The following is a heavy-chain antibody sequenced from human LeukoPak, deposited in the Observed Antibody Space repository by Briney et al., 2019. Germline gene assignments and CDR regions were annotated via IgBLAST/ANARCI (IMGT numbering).Heavy chain of an antibody. V-gene: IGHV3-7*01. CDR3: ARDHSYDYVWGSYEDV. CDR1: GFTFSSYW. CDR2: IKQDGSEK. J-gene: IGHJ6*04. Sequence: GGSLRLSCAASGFTFSSYWMSWVRQAPGKGLEWVANIKQDGSEKYYVDSVKGRFTISRDNAKNPLYLQMNSLRAEDTAVYYCARDHSYDYVWGSYEDVWGKGTTATVSS. D-gene: IGHD3-16*01.